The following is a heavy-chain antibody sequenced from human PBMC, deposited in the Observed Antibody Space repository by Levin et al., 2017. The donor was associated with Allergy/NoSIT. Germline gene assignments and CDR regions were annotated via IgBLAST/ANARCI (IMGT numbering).Heavy chain of an antibody. D-gene: IGHD5-18*01. CDR2: INHSGST. CDR1: GGSFSGYY. Sequence: SQTLSLTCAVYGGSFSGYYWSWIRQPPGKGLEWIGEINHSGSTNYNPSLKSRVTISVDTSKNQFSLKLSSVTAADTAVYYCARGIQRGLQTDYWGQGTLVTVSS. V-gene: IGHV4-34*01. CDR3: ARGIQRGLQTDY. J-gene: IGHJ4*02.